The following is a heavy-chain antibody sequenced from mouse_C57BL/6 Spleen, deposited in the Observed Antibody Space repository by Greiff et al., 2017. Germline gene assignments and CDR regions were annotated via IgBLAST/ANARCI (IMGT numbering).Heavy chain of an antibody. CDR1: GYAFSSSW. V-gene: IGHV1-82*01. CDR3: ARWDPWFAY. Sequence: QVQLKESGPELVKPGASVKISCKASGYAFSSSWMNWVKQRPGKGLEWIGRIYPGDGDTNYNGKFKGKATLTADKSSSTAYMQLSSLTSEDSAVYCCARWDPWFAYWGQGTLVTVSA. D-gene: IGHD4-1*01. J-gene: IGHJ3*01. CDR2: IYPGDGDT.